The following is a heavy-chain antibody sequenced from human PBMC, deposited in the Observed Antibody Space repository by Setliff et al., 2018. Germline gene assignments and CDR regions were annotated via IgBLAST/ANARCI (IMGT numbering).Heavy chain of an antibody. J-gene: IGHJ4*02. CDR2: IIPIFGIA. CDR1: GGTFSSYA. CDR3: ARGPTVELVKIRTNSWFTY. Sequence: SVKVSCKASGGTFSSYAISWVRQAPGQGLEWMGGIIPIFGIANYAQKFQGRVTITADKSTSTVYMEVRSLTSDDSAFYYCARGPTVELVKIRTNSWFTYRGQGAQVTVSS. D-gene: IGHD2-8*01. V-gene: IGHV1-69*10.